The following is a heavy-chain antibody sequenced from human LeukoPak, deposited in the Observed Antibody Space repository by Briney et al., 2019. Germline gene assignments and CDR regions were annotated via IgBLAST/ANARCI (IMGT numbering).Heavy chain of an antibody. CDR1: IYTLSPCS. D-gene: IGHD6-19*01. CDR3: ARDPAGAGINYDY. J-gene: IGHJ4*02. Sequence: GGPHRPSCGAAIYTLSPCSGKGARQARGKGLEWVSYISSGSSSIYYADTVNGTFTISRDNAKYSLYLQMNRVRAAQTAVYYCARDPAGAGINYDYWGQGTLVTVSS. CDR2: ISSGSSSI. V-gene: IGHV3-48*01.